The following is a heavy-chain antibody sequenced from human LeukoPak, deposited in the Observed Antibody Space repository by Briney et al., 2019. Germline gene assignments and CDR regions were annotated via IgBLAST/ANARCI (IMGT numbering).Heavy chain of an antibody. J-gene: IGHJ6*02. Sequence: SETLSLTCTVSGGSISSYYWSWIRQPPGKGLEWIGYIYYSGSTNYNPSLKSRVTISVDTSKNQFSLKLSSVTAADTAVYYCAGRIVVVPAARGPYYGMDVWGQGTTVTVSS. D-gene: IGHD2-2*01. CDR2: IYYSGST. CDR3: AGRIVVVPAARGPYYGMDV. V-gene: IGHV4-59*12. CDR1: GGSISSYY.